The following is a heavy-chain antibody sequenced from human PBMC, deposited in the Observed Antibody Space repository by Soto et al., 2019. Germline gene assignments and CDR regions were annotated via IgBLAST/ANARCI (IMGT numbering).Heavy chain of an antibody. CDR2: IYYSGST. J-gene: IGHJ4*02. V-gene: IGHV4-31*03. CDR3: ARAEVESLSPLDY. CDR1: GGSISSSSYY. Sequence: SETLSLTCTVSGGSISSSSYYWSWIRQPPGKGLEWIGYIYYSGSTNYNPSLKSRVNISVDTSKNQFSLKLSSVTAADTAVYYCARAEVESLSPLDYWGQGTLVTVSS.